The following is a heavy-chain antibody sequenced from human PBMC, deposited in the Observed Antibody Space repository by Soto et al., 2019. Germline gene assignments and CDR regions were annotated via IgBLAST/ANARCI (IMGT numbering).Heavy chain of an antibody. CDR3: ATVTTSISPDY. J-gene: IGHJ4*02. D-gene: IGHD4-17*01. CDR1: GGTFSSYA. V-gene: IGHV1-69*06. Sequence: SVKVSCKASGGTFSSYAISWVRQAPGQRLEWMGGIIPIFGTANYAQKFQGRVTITADKSTSTAYMELSSLRSEDTAVYYCATVTTSISPDYWGQGTLVTVSS. CDR2: IIPIFGTA.